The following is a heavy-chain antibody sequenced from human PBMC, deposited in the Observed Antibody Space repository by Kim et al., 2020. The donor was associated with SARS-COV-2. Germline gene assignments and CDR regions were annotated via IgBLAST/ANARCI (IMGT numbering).Heavy chain of an antibody. CDR3: ARDLDFRAFDI. D-gene: IGHD3-3*01. Sequence: TNYNPSLKSRVTRSVDTSKNQFSLKLSSVTAADTAVYYCARDLDFRAFDIWGQGTMVTVSS. J-gene: IGHJ3*02. CDR2: T. V-gene: IGHV4-59*01.